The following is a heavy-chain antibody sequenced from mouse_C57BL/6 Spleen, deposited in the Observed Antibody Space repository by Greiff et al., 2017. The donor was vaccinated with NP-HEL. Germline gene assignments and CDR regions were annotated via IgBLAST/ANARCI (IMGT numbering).Heavy chain of an antibody. CDR3: ARSGYYDYDGFAY. CDR1: GYTFTSYG. Sequence: VKLQESGAELARPGASVKLSCKASGYTFTSYGISWVKQRTGQGLEWIGEIYPRSGNTYYNEKFKGKATLTADKSSSTAYMELRSLTSEDSAVYFCARSGYYDYDGFAYWGQGTLVTVSA. J-gene: IGHJ3*01. D-gene: IGHD2-4*01. CDR2: IYPRSGNT. V-gene: IGHV1-81*01.